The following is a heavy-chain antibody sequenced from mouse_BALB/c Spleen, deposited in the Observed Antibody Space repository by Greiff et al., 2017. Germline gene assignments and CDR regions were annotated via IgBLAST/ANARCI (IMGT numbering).Heavy chain of an antibody. D-gene: IGHD3-3*01. V-gene: IGHV7-3*02. Sequence: DVHLVESGGGLVQPGGSLRLSCATSGFTFTDYYMSWVRQPPGKALEWLGFIRNKANGYTTEYSASVKGRFTISRDNSQSILYLQMNTLRAEDSATYYCARDEGLWFAYWGQGTLVTVSA. CDR3: ARDEGLWFAY. CDR1: GFTFTDYY. CDR2: IRNKANGYTT. J-gene: IGHJ3*01.